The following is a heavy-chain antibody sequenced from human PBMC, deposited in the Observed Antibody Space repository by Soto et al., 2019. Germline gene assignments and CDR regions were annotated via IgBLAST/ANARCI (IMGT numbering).Heavy chain of an antibody. CDR3: ARGRRWDGGGWGFDY. CDR2: VYYTGTT. D-gene: IGHD1-26*01. J-gene: IGHJ4*02. CDR1: GASITGYY. V-gene: IGHV4-59*07. Sequence: QVHLQESGPGLVKPSDTLSLTCTVSGASITGYYWSWMRQPPGKGLEWIGYVYYTGTTNYSPSLQSRVAISVVPPKQPFSLSLNSVTATDTAVYYCARGRRWDGGGWGFDYWGQGALVSVSS.